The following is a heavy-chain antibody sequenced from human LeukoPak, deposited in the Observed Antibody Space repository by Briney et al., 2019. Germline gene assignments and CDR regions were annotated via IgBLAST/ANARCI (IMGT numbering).Heavy chain of an antibody. CDR3: AREYYGVDY. V-gene: IGHV3-7*01. CDR2: IKQDGSVK. CDR1: GFTFSSYW. D-gene: IGHD4-17*01. J-gene: IGHJ4*02. Sequence: PGGSLRLSCAASGFTFSSYWMSWVRQAPGKGLEWVANIKQDGSVKNYVDSVKGRFTISRDNAKNSLYLQMNSLRAEDMAVYYCAREYYGVDYWGQGTLVTVSS.